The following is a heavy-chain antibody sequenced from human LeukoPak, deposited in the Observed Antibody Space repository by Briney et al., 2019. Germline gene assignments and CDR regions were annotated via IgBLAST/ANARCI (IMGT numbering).Heavy chain of an antibody. J-gene: IGHJ4*02. CDR3: ARGGRWLSY. CDR2: IYYSGST. D-gene: IGHD3-22*01. CDR1: GGYISSSSYY. V-gene: IGHV4-39*07. Sequence: SETLSLTCTVSGGYISSSSYYWGWIRQPPGKGLEWIGSIYYSGSTYYNPSLKSRVTISVDTSKNQFSLKLSSVTAADTAVYYCARGGRWLSYWGQGTLVTVSS.